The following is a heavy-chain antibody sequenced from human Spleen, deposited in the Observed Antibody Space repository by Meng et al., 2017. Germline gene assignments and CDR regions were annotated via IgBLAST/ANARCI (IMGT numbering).Heavy chain of an antibody. D-gene: IGHD4-17*01. J-gene: IGHJ4*02. CDR1: GGPNSSGAYY. V-gene: IGHV4-31*01. Sequence: QWRLHGAGPGMVKPSQTMSLTCTVYGGPNSSGAYYWNWIRQPPGKGLEWIGYIYYTGTTDYNPSLKSLVTISMDTSKSQFSLRLSSVTAADTAVYYCARGAGPTDSYFDHWGQGTLVTVSS. CDR3: ARGAGPTDSYFDH. CDR2: IYYTGTT.